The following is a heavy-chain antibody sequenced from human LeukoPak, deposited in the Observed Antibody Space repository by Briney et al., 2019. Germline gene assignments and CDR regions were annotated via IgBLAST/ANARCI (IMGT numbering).Heavy chain of an antibody. CDR2: IYYSGGT. J-gene: IGHJ2*01. D-gene: IGHD3-3*01. V-gene: IGHV4-30-4*08. Sequence: PSETLSLTCTVSGGSISSGDYYWSWIRQPPGKGLEWIGYIYYSGGTYYNPSLKSRVTISVDTSKNQFSLKLSSVTAADTAVYYCARATYYDFWSGYSSWYFDLWGRGTLVTVSS. CDR1: GGSISSGDYY. CDR3: ARATYYDFWSGYSSWYFDL.